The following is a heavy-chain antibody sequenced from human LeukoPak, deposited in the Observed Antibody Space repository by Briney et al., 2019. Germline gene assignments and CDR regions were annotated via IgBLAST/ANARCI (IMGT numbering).Heavy chain of an antibody. CDR3: ARVKSSGFYFDY. CDR1: GGSISSYY. D-gene: IGHD6-19*01. Sequence: PSETLSLTCTVSGGSISSYYGSWIRQPPGKGLVWLGYIYYSGRTNYNPSLKSRVTISVDTSKNQFSLKLSSVTAADTAVYYCARVKSSGFYFDYWGQGTLVTVSS. CDR2: IYYSGRT. V-gene: IGHV4-59*01. J-gene: IGHJ4*02.